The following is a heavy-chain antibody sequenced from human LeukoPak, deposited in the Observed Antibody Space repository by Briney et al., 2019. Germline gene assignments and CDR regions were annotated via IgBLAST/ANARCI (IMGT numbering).Heavy chain of an antibody. D-gene: IGHD6-13*01. CDR3: ARVGKIAAAGTLWFDP. V-gene: IGHV4-30-4*08. J-gene: IGHJ5*02. CDR1: GGSISSGDYY. Sequence: SETLSLTCTVSGGSISSGDYYWSWIRQPPGKGLEWIGYIYYSGSTYYNPSLKSRVTISVDTSKNQFSLKLSSVTAADTAVYYCARVGKIAAAGTLWFDPWGQGTLVTVSS. CDR2: IYYSGST.